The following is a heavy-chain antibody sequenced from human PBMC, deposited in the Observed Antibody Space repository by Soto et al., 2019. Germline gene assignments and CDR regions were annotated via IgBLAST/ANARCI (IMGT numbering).Heavy chain of an antibody. V-gene: IGHV1-18*01. CDR2: ISAYNGNT. CDR1: GYTFTSYG. D-gene: IGHD3-3*01. CDR3: ARDAPTSYYDFCTDNWFDP. J-gene: IGHJ5*02. Sequence: QVQLVQSGAEVKKPGASVKVSCKASGYTFTSYGISWVRQAPGQGLEWMGWISAYNGNTNYAQKLQGRVTMTTDTSTSTAYMERRSLRSDDTAVYYCARDAPTSYYDFCTDNWFDPWGQGTLVTVSS.